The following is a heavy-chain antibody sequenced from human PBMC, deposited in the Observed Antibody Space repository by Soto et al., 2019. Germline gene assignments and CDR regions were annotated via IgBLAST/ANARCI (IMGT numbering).Heavy chain of an antibody. J-gene: IGHJ6*02. D-gene: IGHD3-3*01. CDR3: AADPRAIFGVVASYCPYYYYGMDV. V-gene: IGHV1-58*02. CDR2: IVVGSGNT. CDR1: GGTFSSYA. Sequence: GASVKVSCKASGGTFSSYAISWVRQARGQRLEWIGWIVVGSGNTNYAQKFQERVTITRDMSTSTAYMELSSLRSEDTAVYYCAADPRAIFGVVASYCPYYYYGMDVWGQGTTVTVSS.